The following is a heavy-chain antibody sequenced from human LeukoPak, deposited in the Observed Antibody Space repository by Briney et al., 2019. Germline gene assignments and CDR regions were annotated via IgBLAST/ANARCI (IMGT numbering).Heavy chain of an antibody. CDR3: VTSLPGQWPFDK. V-gene: IGHV3-23*01. CDR2: ISGSGGST. Sequence: GGSLRLSCAASGFTFSSYAMSWVRQAPGKGLEWVSAISGSGGSTYYADSVKGRFTISRDNSKNTLYLQVNSLRAEDTAVYYCVTSLPGQWPFDKWGQGTLVTVSS. CDR1: GFTFSSYA. D-gene: IGHD6-19*01. J-gene: IGHJ4*02.